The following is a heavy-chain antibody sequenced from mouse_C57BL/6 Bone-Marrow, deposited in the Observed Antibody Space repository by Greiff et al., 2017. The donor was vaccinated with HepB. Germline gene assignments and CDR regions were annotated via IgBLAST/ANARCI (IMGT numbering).Heavy chain of an antibody. D-gene: IGHD1-1*01. Sequence: VHVKQSGPGLAKPSQTLSLTCSVTGYSITSDYWNWIRKFPGNKLEYMGYISYSGSTYYNPSLKSRISITRDTSKNQYYLQLNSVTTEDTATYYCAREGAGSSYGFAYWGQGTLVTVSA. CDR2: ISYSGST. CDR3: AREGAGSSYGFAY. V-gene: IGHV3-8*01. CDR1: GYSITSDY. J-gene: IGHJ3*01.